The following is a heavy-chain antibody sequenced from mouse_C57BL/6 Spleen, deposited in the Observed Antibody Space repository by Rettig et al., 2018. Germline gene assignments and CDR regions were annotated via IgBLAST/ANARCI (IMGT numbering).Heavy chain of an antibody. CDR3: AGGNWDPYAMDY. CDR2: IWSGGST. V-gene: IGHV2-2*01. D-gene: IGHD4-1*01. Sequence: GVIWSGGSTDYNAAFISRLSISKDNSKSQVFFKMNSLQADDTAIYYCAGGNWDPYAMDYWGQGTSVTVSS. J-gene: IGHJ4*01.